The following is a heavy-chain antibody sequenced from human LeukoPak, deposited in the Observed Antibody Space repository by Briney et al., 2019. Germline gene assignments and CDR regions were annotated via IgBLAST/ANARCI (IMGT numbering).Heavy chain of an antibody. CDR3: AKDYDSSGPYYFDY. J-gene: IGHJ4*02. CDR2: ISWNSGSI. Sequence: GGSLRLSCAASGFTFSSYGMSWVRQAPGKGLEWVSGISWNSGSIGYADSVKGRFTISRDNSKNTLYLQMNSLRAEDTAVYYCAKDYDSSGPYYFDYWGQGTLVTVSS. D-gene: IGHD3-22*01. CDR1: GFTFSSYG. V-gene: IGHV3-23*01.